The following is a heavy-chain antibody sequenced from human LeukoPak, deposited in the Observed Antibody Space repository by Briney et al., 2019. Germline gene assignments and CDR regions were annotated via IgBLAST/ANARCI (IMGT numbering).Heavy chain of an antibody. CDR3: ARSITIFGVVNDAFDI. CDR2: INHSGST. CDR1: GGSFSGYY. Sequence: PSETLSLTCAVYGGSFSGYYWSWIRQPPGKGLEWIGEINHSGSTNYNPSLKSRVTISVDTSKNQFSLKLSSVTAADTAVYYCARSITIFGVVNDAFDIWGQGTMVTVSS. V-gene: IGHV4-34*01. D-gene: IGHD3-3*01. J-gene: IGHJ3*02.